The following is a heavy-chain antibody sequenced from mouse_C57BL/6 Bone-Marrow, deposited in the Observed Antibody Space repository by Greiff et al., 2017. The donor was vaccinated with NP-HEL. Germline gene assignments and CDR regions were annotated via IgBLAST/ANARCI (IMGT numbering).Heavy chain of an antibody. CDR1: GYTFTSYW. CDR2: IYPGSGGT. J-gene: IGHJ3*01. V-gene: IGHV1-55*01. Sequence: QVQLQQSGAELVKPGASVKMSCKASGYTFTSYWITWVKQRPGPGLEWIGDIYPGSGGTNYNEKFKSKATLTVDTSSSTAYMQLSSLTSEDSAVYYCAKGYDGFLWFAYWGQGTLVTVSA. CDR3: AKGYDGFLWFAY. D-gene: IGHD2-3*01.